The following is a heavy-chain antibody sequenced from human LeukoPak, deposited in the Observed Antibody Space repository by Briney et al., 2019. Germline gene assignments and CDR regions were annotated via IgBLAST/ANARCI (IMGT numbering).Heavy chain of an antibody. D-gene: IGHD2-21*02. J-gene: IGHJ2*01. V-gene: IGHV4-38-2*02. CDR2: IYYSGST. Sequence: PSETLSLTCTVSGYSISSGYYWGWIRQPPGKGLEWIGSIYYSGSTYYNPSLKSRVTISVDTSKNQFSLKLNSVTAADTAVYYCARSGDYAWYFDLWGRGTLVTVSS. CDR1: GYSISSGYY. CDR3: ARSGDYAWYFDL.